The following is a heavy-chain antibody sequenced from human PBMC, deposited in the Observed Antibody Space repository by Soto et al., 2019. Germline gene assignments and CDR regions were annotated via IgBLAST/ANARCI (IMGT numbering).Heavy chain of an antibody. Sequence: EVQLVESGGGLVKPGGSLRLSCAVSGFIFSRYSMNWVRQAPGKGLEWVSSIGTSGSYIYDTDSVKGRFTISRDNTMDSLYLQMNSLRAEDTAIYYCARGSAFIGLDYWGQGTPVTVSS. J-gene: IGHJ4*02. CDR1: GFIFSRYS. CDR3: ARGSAFIGLDY. V-gene: IGHV3-21*01. D-gene: IGHD1-26*01. CDR2: IGTSGSYI.